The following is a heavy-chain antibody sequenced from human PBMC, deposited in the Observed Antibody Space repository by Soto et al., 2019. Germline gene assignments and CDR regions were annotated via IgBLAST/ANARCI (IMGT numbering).Heavy chain of an antibody. J-gene: IGHJ6*03. CDR1: GYTFTSYG. CDR2: ISAYNGNT. Sequence: QVQLVQSGAEVKKPGASVKVSCKASGYTFTSYGISWVRQAPGQGLEWMGWISAYNGNTNYAQKLQGRGTMTTDTSTSTAYRELRSLRSDDTAVYYCARDRFLEWLLPSSYYYYMDVWVKGTTVTVSS. D-gene: IGHD3-3*01. V-gene: IGHV1-18*01. CDR3: ARDRFLEWLLPSSYYYYMDV.